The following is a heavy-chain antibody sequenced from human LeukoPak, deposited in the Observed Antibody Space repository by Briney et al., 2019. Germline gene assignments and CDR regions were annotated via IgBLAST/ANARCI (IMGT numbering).Heavy chain of an antibody. D-gene: IGHD3-22*01. CDR2: IYYSGGT. V-gene: IGHV4-59*08. Sequence: SETQSLTCTVSGGSISSYYCNWIRQPPGKGLEWIGYIYYSGGTYYNPSLKSRVTMSLDTSKNQFSLKLSSVTAADTAVYYCARLPDYYDNSDYYPFWGQGTLVTVSS. J-gene: IGHJ4*02. CDR1: GGSISSYY. CDR3: ARLPDYYDNSDYYPF.